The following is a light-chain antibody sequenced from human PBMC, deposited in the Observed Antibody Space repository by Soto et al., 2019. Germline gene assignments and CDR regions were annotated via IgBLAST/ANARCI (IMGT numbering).Light chain of an antibody. J-gene: IGKJ1*01. Sequence: EIVVTQSPCTLSLSPGERATLSCRASQSVSSSYLAWYQQKPGQAPRLLIYGASSRATGIPDRFSGAGSGTEFTLTISRVAPEDYAVYYCQQYNTSPWTFGQGTKVDI. CDR2: GAS. CDR1: QSVSSSY. CDR3: QQYNTSPWT. V-gene: IGKV3-20*01.